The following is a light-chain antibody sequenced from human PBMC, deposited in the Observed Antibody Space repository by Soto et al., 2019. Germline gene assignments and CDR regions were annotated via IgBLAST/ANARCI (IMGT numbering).Light chain of an antibody. CDR1: SSDVGRYNY. CDR3: SSYTTSSILYV. V-gene: IGLV2-14*01. Sequence: QSALTQPASVSGSPGQWITISCTGTSSDVGRYNYVSWYQQHQGKAPKLIIYEVINRSSGVPNRFSASKSGNTSSLTISGLRAEDEADYYCSSYTTSSILYVFGTGTKLTVL. CDR2: EVI. J-gene: IGLJ1*01.